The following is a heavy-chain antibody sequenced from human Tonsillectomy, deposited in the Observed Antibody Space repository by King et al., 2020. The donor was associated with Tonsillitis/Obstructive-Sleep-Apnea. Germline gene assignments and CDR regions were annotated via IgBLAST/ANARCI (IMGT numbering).Heavy chain of an antibody. CDR3: AALEYSRSYFDY. V-gene: IGHV4-34*01. Sequence: QVQLQQWGAGLLKPSETLSLTCAVYGGSFSGYYWSWIRQPPGKGLEWIGEINHSGSTNYNPSLKSRVTISVDTSKNQFSLKLSSVTAADTAVYYCAALEYSRSYFDYWGQGTLVTVSS. CDR2: INHSGST. CDR1: GGSFSGYY. J-gene: IGHJ4*02. D-gene: IGHD6-6*01.